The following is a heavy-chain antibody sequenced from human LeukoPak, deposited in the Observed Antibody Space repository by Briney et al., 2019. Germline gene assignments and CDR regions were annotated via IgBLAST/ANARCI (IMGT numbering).Heavy chain of an antibody. CDR2: INPSGGST. V-gene: IGHV1-46*01. Sequence: ASVKVSCKVSGYTLTELSMHWVRQAPGQGLEWMGIINPSGGSTSYAQKFLGRVTMTRDTSTSTVYMELSSLRSEDTAVYYCARDDAMIVAIDYWGQGTLVTVSS. CDR3: ARDDAMIVAIDY. D-gene: IGHD3-22*01. J-gene: IGHJ4*02. CDR1: GYTLTELS.